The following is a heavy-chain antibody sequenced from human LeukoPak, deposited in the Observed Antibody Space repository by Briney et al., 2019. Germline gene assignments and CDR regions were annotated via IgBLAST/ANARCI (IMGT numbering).Heavy chain of an antibody. CDR2: INHSGST. V-gene: IGHV4-34*01. CDR1: GGSISSGGYY. J-gene: IGHJ4*02. Sequence: SSETLSLTCAVSGGSISSGGYYWSWIRQPPGKGLEWIGEINHSGSTNYNPSLKSRVTISVDTSKNQFSLKLSSVTAADTAVYYCARGKDGHYYFDYWGQGTLVTVSS. CDR3: ARGKDGHYYFDY.